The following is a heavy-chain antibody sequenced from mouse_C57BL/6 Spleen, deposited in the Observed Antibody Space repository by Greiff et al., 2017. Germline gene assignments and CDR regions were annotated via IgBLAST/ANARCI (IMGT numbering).Heavy chain of an antibody. J-gene: IGHJ4*01. CDR3: TRENGSLYAMDY. CDR2: ISSGGDYI. D-gene: IGHD1-1*01. Sequence: EVQVVESGEGLVKPGGSLKLSCAASGFTFSSYAMSWVRQTPEKRLEWVAYISSGGDYIYYADTVKGRFTISRDNARNTLYLQMSSLKSEDTAMYYCTRENGSLYAMDYWGQGTSVTVSS. CDR1: GFTFSSYA. V-gene: IGHV5-9-1*02.